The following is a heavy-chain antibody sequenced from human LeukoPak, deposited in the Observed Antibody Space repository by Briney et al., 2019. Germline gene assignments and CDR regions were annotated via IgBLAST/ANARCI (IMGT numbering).Heavy chain of an antibody. CDR2: IYYSGST. V-gene: IGHV4-39*07. CDR1: GFTVSSNY. CDR3: ARHPSAYCGGDCYSWWFDP. Sequence: GSLRLSCAASGFTVSSNYMSWVRQPPGKGLEWIGSIYYSGSTYYNPSLKSRVTISVDTSKNQFSLKLSSVTAADTAVYYCARHPSAYCGGDCYSWWFDPWGQGTLVTVSS. D-gene: IGHD2-21*02. J-gene: IGHJ5*02.